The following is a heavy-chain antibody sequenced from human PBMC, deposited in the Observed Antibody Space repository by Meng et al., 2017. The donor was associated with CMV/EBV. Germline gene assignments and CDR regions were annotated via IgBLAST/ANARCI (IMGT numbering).Heavy chain of an antibody. CDR3: ASELFCSSTSCW. D-gene: IGHD2-2*01. Sequence: ASVKVSCKASGYTFTSYDINWVRQATGQGLEWMGWMNPNSGNTGYAQKFQGRVTMTRNTSISTAYMELSILRSEDTAVYYCASELFCSSTSCWWGQGTLVTVSS. V-gene: IGHV1-8*01. CDR2: MNPNSGNT. CDR1: GYTFTSYD. J-gene: IGHJ4*02.